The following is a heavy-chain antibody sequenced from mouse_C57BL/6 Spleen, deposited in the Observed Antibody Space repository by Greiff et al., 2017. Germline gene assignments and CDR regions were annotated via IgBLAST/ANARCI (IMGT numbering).Heavy chain of an antibody. Sequence: VQLQQPGAELVRPGSSVKLSCKASGYTFTSYWMHWVKQRPIHGLEWIGNIVPSDGETPYNQKFKDKATFTVEKSSSTAYMQLSRLTSEDSAFYYCAREGYWGQGTTLTVSS. J-gene: IGHJ2*01. CDR1: GYTFTSYW. CDR2: IVPSDGET. CDR3: AREGY. V-gene: IGHV1-52*01.